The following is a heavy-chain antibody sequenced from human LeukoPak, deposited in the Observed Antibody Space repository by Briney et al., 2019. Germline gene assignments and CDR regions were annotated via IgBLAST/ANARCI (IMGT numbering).Heavy chain of an antibody. CDR3: ARGRAAAGPFDY. Sequence: ASVKVSCKASGGTFSRYAISWVRQAPGQGLEWMGGIIPIFGTPNYAQKFQGRVTITADESTSTAYMELSSLRSEDTAVYYCARGRAAAGPFDYWGQGTLVTVSS. CDR1: GGTFSRYA. CDR2: IIPIFGTP. J-gene: IGHJ4*02. D-gene: IGHD6-13*01. V-gene: IGHV1-69*13.